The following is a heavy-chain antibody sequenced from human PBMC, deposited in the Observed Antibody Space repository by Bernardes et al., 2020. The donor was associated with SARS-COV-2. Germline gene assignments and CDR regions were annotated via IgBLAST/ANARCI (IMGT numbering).Heavy chain of an antibody. D-gene: IGHD2-21*02. J-gene: IGHJ6*02. V-gene: IGHV1-46*02. CDR2: INPSGGST. Sequence: ASVKVSCKASEDTLKTSLMDWVRQAPGQGLEWMGRINPSGGSTIYAQKFQGRITMTRDTSTSTVYMELSRLGSDDTAVYYCVRVTKTAWTYPYYYVMDVWGQGTTVTVFS. CDR3: VRVTKTAWTYPYYYVMDV. CDR1: EDTLKTSL.